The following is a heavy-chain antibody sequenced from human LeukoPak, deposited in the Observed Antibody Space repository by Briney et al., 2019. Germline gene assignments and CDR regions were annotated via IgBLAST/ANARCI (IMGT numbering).Heavy chain of an antibody. Sequence: SETLSLTCTVSGGSISSYYWSWLRQSPGKGLEWIGYIYDTGTTNYNPSLSSRVTISVDTSRNQFSLKLNSLTAADTAVYYCAREVGSQYYGSGSYSAAHFDRWGQGTLVTVSS. CDR1: GGSISSYY. CDR3: AREVGSQYYGSGSYSAAHFDR. J-gene: IGHJ4*02. D-gene: IGHD3-10*01. CDR2: IYDTGTT. V-gene: IGHV4-59*01.